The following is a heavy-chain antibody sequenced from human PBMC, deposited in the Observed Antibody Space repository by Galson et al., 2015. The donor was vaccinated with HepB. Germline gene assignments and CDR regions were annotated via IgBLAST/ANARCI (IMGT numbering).Heavy chain of an antibody. Sequence: SLRLSCAASGFTVSSNYMSWVRQAPGKGLEWVSVIYSGGSTYYADSVKGRFTISRHNSKNTLYLQMNSLRAEDTAVYYCARVASPQFGDYYYYYGMDVWGQGTTVTVSS. CDR3: ARVASPQFGDYYYYYGMDV. V-gene: IGHV3-53*04. J-gene: IGHJ6*02. CDR1: GFTVSSNY. D-gene: IGHD3-10*01. CDR2: IYSGGST.